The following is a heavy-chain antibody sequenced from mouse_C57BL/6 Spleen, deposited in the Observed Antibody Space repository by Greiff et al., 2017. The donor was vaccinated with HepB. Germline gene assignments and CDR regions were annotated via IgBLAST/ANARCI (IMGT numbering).Heavy chain of an antibody. CDR1: GFTFSSYA. D-gene: IGHD1-1*01. J-gene: IGHJ2*01. Sequence: EVMLVESGGGLVKPGGSLKLSCAASGFTFSSYAMSWVRQTPEKRLEWVATISDGGSYTYYPDNVKGRFTISRDNAKNTLYLQMSHLKSEDTAMYYCARDRTVVSYYFDYWGQGTTLTVSS. V-gene: IGHV5-4*01. CDR3: ARDRTVVSYYFDY. CDR2: ISDGGSYT.